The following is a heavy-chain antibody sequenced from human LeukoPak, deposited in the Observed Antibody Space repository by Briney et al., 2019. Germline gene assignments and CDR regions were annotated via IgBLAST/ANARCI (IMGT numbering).Heavy chain of an antibody. CDR3: AKDISFGGNAAFEH. V-gene: IGHV3-9*01. CDR2: ITWNTGNL. D-gene: IGHD3-16*01. J-gene: IGHJ4*02. Sequence: PGGSLRLSCSMSGFDFENYGMHWFRQRPGKGLEWVSSITWNTGNLGYGDSVEGRFTVSRDNARNSVYLQMSSLRPEDTAVYYCAKDISFGGNAAFEHWGQGIPVTVSS. CDR1: GFDFENYG.